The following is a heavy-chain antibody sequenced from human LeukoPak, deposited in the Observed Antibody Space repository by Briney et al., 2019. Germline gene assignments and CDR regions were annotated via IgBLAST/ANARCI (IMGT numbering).Heavy chain of an antibody. D-gene: IGHD5-12*01. CDR3: ARGDSGYDYYYYGMDV. Sequence: SETLSLTCTVSGGSISSGDYYWSWIRQPPGKGLEWIGYIYYSGSTYYNPSLKSRVTISVDTSKNQFSLKLTSVTAGDTAVYYCARGDSGYDYYYYGMDVWGQGTTVTVSS. V-gene: IGHV4-30-4*08. J-gene: IGHJ6*02. CDR1: GGSISSGDYY. CDR2: IYYSGST.